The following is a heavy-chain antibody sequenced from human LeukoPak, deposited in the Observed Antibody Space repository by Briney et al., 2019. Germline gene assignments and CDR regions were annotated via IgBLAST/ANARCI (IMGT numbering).Heavy chain of an antibody. CDR3: VRDIPGDYGSDFHGMDV. Sequence: ASVKVSCKASGYSFTSHLIHWVRQAPGQSLEWMGWIIAGKGDTKYSQIFQGGLTITRDTSASTAYMELSSLRSEDTAVYYCVRDIPGDYGSDFHGMDVWSKGTTVTVSS. CDR2: IIAGKGDT. J-gene: IGHJ6*04. D-gene: IGHD4-17*01. V-gene: IGHV1-3*01. CDR1: GYSFTSHL.